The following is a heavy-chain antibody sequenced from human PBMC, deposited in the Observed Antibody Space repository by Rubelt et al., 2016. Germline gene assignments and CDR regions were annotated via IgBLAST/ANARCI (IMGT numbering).Heavy chain of an antibody. CDR2: ISYDAINK. CDR3: ARVHRGYSSSVSGPSFYCHGMDA. CDR1: GFKFSTYA. D-gene: IGHD6-6*01. V-gene: IGHV3-30*04. J-gene: IGHJ6*02. Sequence: VQLVESGGGLVQPGGSLRLSCAASGFKFSTYAMHWVRQAPGKGLEWVGFISYDAINKYYEDSVKGRLNISRDKSKNRIYLQLNSLRVEDTAVYYCARVHRGYSSSVSGPSFYCHGMDAWGQGTTVTVSS.